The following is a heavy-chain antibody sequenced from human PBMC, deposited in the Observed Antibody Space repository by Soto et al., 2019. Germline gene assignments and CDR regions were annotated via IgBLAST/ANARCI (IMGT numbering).Heavy chain of an antibody. Sequence: ASVKVSCKAIGYSFTSHYMHWVRQAPGQGLEWMGTIYPGGVNIGYAQKFKGRVTMTKDTSTSTVYMELNSLTSEDTAVYYCARDQRWHDVVWWLVPWGQGTLVTVSS. J-gene: IGHJ5*02. D-gene: IGHD1-1*01. V-gene: IGHV1-46*03. CDR3: ARDQRWHDVVWWLVP. CDR1: GYSFTSHY. CDR2: IYPGGVNI.